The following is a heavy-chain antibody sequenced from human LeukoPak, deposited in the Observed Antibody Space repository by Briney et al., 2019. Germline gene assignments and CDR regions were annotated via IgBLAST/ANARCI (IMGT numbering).Heavy chain of an antibody. V-gene: IGHV3-7*01. CDR1: GFTFSSYW. Sequence: PGGSLRLSCAASGFTFSSYWMSWVRPAPGKGLEWVANIKQDGSEKYYVDSVKGRFTISTDNAKNSLYLQMNSLRAEDTAVYYCAMGRSYFDPWGQGTLVTVSS. J-gene: IGHJ5*02. CDR2: IKQDGSEK. CDR3: AMGRSYFDP. D-gene: IGHD3-9*01.